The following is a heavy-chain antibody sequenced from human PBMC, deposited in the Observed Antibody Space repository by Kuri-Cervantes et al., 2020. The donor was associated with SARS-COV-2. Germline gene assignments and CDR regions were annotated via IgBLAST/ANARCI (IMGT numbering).Heavy chain of an antibody. V-gene: IGHV4-34*01. Sequence: GSLRLSCAVYGGSFSGYYWSWIRQPPGKGLEWIGEINHSGSTNYNPSLKSRVTISVDTSRNQFSLKLNSVTAADTAVYYCAREGYGVTNWYFDVWGRGTPVTVSS. J-gene: IGHJ2*01. CDR1: GGSFSGYY. CDR2: INHSGST. CDR3: AREGYGVTNWYFDV. D-gene: IGHD4-17*01.